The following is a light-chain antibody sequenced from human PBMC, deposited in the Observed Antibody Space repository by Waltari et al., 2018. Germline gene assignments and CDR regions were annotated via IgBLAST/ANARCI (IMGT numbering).Light chain of an antibody. CDR2: INSDGSH. V-gene: IGLV4-69*01. CDR1: SGPSHSP. Sequence: QLVVTQSPSASASLGASVKLTCTLSSGPSHSPIPWHHQPPGKGPPFLMKINSDGSHRKGNGVPVCFSASGSGAERYLSISSLQSADEGDYHCQTWGTGIQVFGGGTKLTVL. CDR3: QTWGTGIQV. J-gene: IGLJ3*02.